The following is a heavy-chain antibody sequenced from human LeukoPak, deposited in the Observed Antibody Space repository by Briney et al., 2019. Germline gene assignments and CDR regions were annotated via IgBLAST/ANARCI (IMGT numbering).Heavy chain of an antibody. CDR1: GFTFSEYE. D-gene: IGHD1-26*01. CDR3: ARDRSTIVRSFDY. J-gene: IGHJ4*02. V-gene: IGHV3-21*01. Sequence: PGGSLRLSCAASGFTFSEYEMNWVRQAPGKGLEWVSSISSSSSYIYYADSVKGRFTISRDNAKNSLYLQMNSLRAEDTAVYYCARDRSTIVRSFDYWGQGTLVTVTS. CDR2: ISSSSSYI.